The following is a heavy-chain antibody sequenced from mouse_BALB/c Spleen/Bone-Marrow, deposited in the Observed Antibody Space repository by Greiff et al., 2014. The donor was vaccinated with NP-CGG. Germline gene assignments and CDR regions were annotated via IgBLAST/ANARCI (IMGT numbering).Heavy chain of an antibody. J-gene: IGHJ4*01. CDR3: ARDRGVQGYAMDY. CDR2: ISDGGSYT. CDR1: GFTFSDYY. V-gene: IGHV5-4*02. D-gene: IGHD2-14*01. Sequence: EVQLVESGGGLVKPGGSLKLSCAASGFTFSDYYMYWVRQTPEKRLEWVATISDGGSYTYYPDSVKGRFTISRDIAKNNLYLQMSSLKSGDTAMYYCARDRGVQGYAMDYWGQGTSVTVSS.